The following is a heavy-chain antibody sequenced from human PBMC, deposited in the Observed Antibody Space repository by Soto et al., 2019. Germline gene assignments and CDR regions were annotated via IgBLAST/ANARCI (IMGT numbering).Heavy chain of an antibody. D-gene: IGHD6-19*01. J-gene: IGHJ4*02. V-gene: IGHV1-18*01. CDR2: ISANRGNT. CDR1: GYTFTSYD. Sequence: ASVKVSCKASGYTFTSYDINWVRQATGQGLEGMGWISANRGNTRYAQKFQGRGTMTTDTSTSTAYTELRSLRSDDTPVYHCARGSNWWLVPNEQKGFDSWGQGTLVTVSS. CDR3: ARGSNWWLVPNEQKGFDS.